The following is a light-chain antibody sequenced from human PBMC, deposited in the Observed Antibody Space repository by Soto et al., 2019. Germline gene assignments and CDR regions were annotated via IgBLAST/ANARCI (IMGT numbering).Light chain of an antibody. CDR3: QQYNSYSYT. J-gene: IGKJ2*01. CDR2: DAS. V-gene: IGKV1-5*01. CDR1: QSISKW. Sequence: DIQMTQSPSTLSASVGDRVTITCRASQSISKWVGWYKQKRGRAPKLLIFDASSLDSGVPSRFSGSGSETEFTLTISGLQPDDFATYYCQQYNSYSYTFGQGTKLEIK.